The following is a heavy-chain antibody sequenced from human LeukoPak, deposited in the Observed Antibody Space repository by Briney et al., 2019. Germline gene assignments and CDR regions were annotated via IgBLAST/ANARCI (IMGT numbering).Heavy chain of an antibody. CDR3: ARGMTTVPDDAFDI. V-gene: IGHV4-61*01. J-gene: IGHJ3*02. D-gene: IGHD4-11*01. CDR2: IYYSGST. CDR1: GGSVSGGSYY. Sequence: PSETLSLTCTVSGGSVSGGSYYWSWIRQPPGKGLEWIGYIYYSGSTNYNPSLKSRVTISVDTSKNQFSLKLSSVTAADTAVYYCARGMTTVPDDAFDIWGQGTMVTVSS.